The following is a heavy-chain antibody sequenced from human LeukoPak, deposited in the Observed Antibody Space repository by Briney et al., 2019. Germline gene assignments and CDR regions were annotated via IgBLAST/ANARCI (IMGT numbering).Heavy chain of an antibody. D-gene: IGHD2-2*01. Sequence: PGGSLRLSCAASGFTFSSHGMHWVRQAPGKGLVWVAHVNTDGTSSSYVDSVKGRFTISRDNAKNSLYLQMNSLRAEDTALYYCAKDISVHCSSTSCYPFDYWGQGTLVTVSS. V-gene: IGHV3-74*01. CDR1: GFTFSSHG. CDR3: AKDISVHCSSTSCYPFDY. CDR2: VNTDGTSS. J-gene: IGHJ4*02.